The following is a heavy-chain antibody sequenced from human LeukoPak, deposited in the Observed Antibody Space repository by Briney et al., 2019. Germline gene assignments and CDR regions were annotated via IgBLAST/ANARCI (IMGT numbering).Heavy chain of an antibody. D-gene: IGHD1-26*01. V-gene: IGHV4-39*01. Sequence: SETLSLTCTVSGGSISSSSYYWGWIRQPPGKGLEWIRSAYYSGSTYHNPSLKSRVTISVDTSKNQFSLKLSSVTAADTAVYYCARHMELLNWFDPGGQGTLVTVS. CDR3: ARHMELLNWFDP. J-gene: IGHJ5*02. CDR2: AYYSGST. CDR1: GGSISSSSYY.